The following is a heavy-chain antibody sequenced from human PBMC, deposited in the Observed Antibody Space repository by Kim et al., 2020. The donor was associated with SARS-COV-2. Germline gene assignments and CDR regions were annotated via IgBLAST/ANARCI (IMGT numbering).Heavy chain of an antibody. D-gene: IGHD6-6*01. CDR3: PRRIALAARPYYFDY. V-gene: IGHV4-39*01. J-gene: IGHJ4*02. CDR1: GGSISSSSYY. CDR2: IYYSGRT. Sequence: SETLSLTCTVPGGSISSSSYYWGWIRQPPGKGLEWIGSIYYSGRTYYNPSLKSRVTISVDTSKNQISLKRSSVTAADTAVYYCPRRIALAARPYYFDYWGQGTLVTVSS.